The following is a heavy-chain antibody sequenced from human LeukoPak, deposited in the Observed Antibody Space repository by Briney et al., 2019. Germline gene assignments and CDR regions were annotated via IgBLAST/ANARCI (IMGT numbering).Heavy chain of an antibody. CDR1: GFTFSSYG. CDR2: ISYDGSNK. Sequence: GGSLRLSCAASGFTFSSYGMHWVRQAPGKGLEWVAVISYDGSNKYYADSVKGRFTISRDNSKNTLYLQMNSLRAEDTAVYYCARDHSIHVAAAGHYWGQGTLVTVSS. V-gene: IGHV3-30*03. J-gene: IGHJ4*02. CDR3: ARDHSIHVAAAGHY. D-gene: IGHD6-13*01.